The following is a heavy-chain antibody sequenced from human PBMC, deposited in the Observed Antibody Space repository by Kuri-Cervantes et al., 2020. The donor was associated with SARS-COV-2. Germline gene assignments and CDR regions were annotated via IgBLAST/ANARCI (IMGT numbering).Heavy chain of an antibody. CDR3: ARDNLLYGDYGRYNWFDP. CDR2: IYSGGST. Sequence: LSLTCAASGFTVSSNYMSWVRQAPGKGLEWVSVIYSGGSTYYADSVKGRFTISRDNSKNTLYLQMNSLRAEDTAVYYCARDNLLYGDYGRYNWFDPWGQGTLVTVSS. CDR1: GFTVSSNY. D-gene: IGHD4-17*01. J-gene: IGHJ5*02. V-gene: IGHV3-66*02.